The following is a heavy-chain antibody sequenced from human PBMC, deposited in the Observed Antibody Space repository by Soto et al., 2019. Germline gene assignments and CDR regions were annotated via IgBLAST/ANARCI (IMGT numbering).Heavy chain of an antibody. CDR1: GGSTSSSNW. CDR3: ARVCIAVATGGGDAFDI. J-gene: IGHJ3*02. Sequence: SETLSLTCAVSGGSTSSSNWCSWVRQPPGKGLEWIGEIYHSGSTNYNPSLKSRVTISVDKSKNQFSLKLSSVTAAVTAVYYCARVCIAVATGGGDAFDIWGQGTMVTVSS. CDR2: IYHSGST. D-gene: IGHD6-19*01. V-gene: IGHV4-4*02.